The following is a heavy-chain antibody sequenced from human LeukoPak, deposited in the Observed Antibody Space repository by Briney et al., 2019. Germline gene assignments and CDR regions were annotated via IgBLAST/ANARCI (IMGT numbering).Heavy chain of an antibody. CDR3: ARESTDYYGLDH. Sequence: GGSLRLSCAAYGFTFRTFWMHWVRQAPGKGRMWGSRSNTDGTSTNYADSVKGRFTISRDNARNTLYLQLNSLSAEGTAVYYCARESTDYYGLDHWRQRTRVTVPS. V-gene: IGHV3-74*01. J-gene: IGHJ4*02. D-gene: IGHD3-22*01. CDR1: GFTFRTFW. CDR2: SNTDGTST.